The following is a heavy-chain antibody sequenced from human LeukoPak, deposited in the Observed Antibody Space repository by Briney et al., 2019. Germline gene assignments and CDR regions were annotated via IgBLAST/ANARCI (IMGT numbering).Heavy chain of an antibody. CDR1: GFTFTSDA. CDR2: ISGSGGST. D-gene: IGHD2-15*01. CDR3: AKDRVVVAATDYYYYYGMDV. V-gene: IGHV3-23*01. J-gene: IGHJ6*02. Sequence: GGSLRLSCVASGFTFTSDAMNWVRQAPGKGLEWVSAISGSGGSTYYADSVKGRFTISRDNSKNTLYLQMNSLRAEDTAVYYCAKDRVVVAATDYYYYYGMDVWGQGTTVTVSS.